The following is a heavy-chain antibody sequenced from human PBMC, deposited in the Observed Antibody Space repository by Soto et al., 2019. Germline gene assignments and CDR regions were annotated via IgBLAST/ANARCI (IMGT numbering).Heavy chain of an antibody. J-gene: IGHJ6*02. D-gene: IGHD2-21*02. CDR3: AADLTYYYGMDV. CDR1: GFTFTSSA. V-gene: IGHV1-58*01. CDR2: IVVGSGNT. Sequence: SVKVSCKASGFTFTSSAVQWVRQARGQRLEWIGWIVVGSGNTNYAQKFQERVTITRDMSTSTAYMELSSPRSEDTAVYYCAADLTYYYGMDVWGQGTTVTVSS.